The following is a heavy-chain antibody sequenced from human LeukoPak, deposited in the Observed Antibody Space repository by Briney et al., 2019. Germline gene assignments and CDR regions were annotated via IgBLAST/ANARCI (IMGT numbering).Heavy chain of an antibody. D-gene: IGHD6-6*01. V-gene: IGHV3-21*01. J-gene: IGHJ4*02. CDR3: ARVRYSSSSPFDY. CDR2: ISSSSSYI. Sequence: PGGSLRLSCAASGFTFSSYSMNWVRQAPGKGLEWVSSISSSSSYIYYADSVKGRFTTSRDNAKNSLYLQMNSLRAEDTAVYYCARVRYSSSSPFDYWGQGTLVTVSS. CDR1: GFTFSSYS.